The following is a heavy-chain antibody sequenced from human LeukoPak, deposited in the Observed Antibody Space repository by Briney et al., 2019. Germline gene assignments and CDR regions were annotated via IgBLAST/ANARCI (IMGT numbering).Heavy chain of an antibody. Sequence: ASVKVSCKASGYTFTSYGISWVRQAPGQGLEWMGWISAYNGNTNYAQKHQGRVTMTTDTSTSTAYMELRSLRSDDTAVYYCARAVVVTTEDDYWGQGTLVTVSS. CDR2: ISAYNGNT. J-gene: IGHJ4*02. CDR3: ARAVVVTTEDDY. CDR1: GYTFTSYG. V-gene: IGHV1-18*01. D-gene: IGHD3-22*01.